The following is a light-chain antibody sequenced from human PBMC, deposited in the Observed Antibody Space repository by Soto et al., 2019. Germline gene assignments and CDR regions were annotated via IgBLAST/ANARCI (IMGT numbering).Light chain of an antibody. CDR2: AAS. J-gene: IGKJ3*01. CDR3: QQSFRTPFT. CDR1: QSISSY. Sequence: DIQMTQSPSSLSASVGDRVNITCRASQSISSYLNWYQQKPGKAPKLLVYAASRLQSGVPSRFSGTGSGTDFTLTISSLQPEDFATYDCQQSFRTPFTFGPGNKLDIK. V-gene: IGKV1-39*01.